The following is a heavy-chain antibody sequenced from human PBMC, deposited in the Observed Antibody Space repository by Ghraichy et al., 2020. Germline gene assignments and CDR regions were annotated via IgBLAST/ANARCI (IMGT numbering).Heavy chain of an antibody. V-gene: IGHV3-15*04. CDR3: VSPPFRKFGEILSDC. J-gene: IGHJ4*02. D-gene: IGHD3-10*01. CDR2: IESKTDGGAT. CDR1: GFTFSNAW. Sequence: GGSLRLSCSASGFTFSNAWMTWVRQAPGKGLEWVGRIESKTDGGATDYAAPMKGRFTISRDDSKNTLYLQMNSLKTEDTAVYYCVSPPFRKFGEILSDCWGQGTLVTVSS.